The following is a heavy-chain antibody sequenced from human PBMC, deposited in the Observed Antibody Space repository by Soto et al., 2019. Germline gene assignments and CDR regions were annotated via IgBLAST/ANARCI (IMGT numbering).Heavy chain of an antibody. Sequence: PGESLKISCKGSGYIFTSYWIGWVLQMPGKGLEWMGIIYPGDSDTRYGPSFQGQVTISADKSISTAYLQWSSLKASDTAMYYCASGGDGYSPRRDGFDIWGQGTMVTVSS. CDR2: IYPGDSDT. J-gene: IGHJ3*02. CDR1: GYIFTSYW. CDR3: ASGGDGYSPRRDGFDI. V-gene: IGHV5-51*01. D-gene: IGHD2-21*01.